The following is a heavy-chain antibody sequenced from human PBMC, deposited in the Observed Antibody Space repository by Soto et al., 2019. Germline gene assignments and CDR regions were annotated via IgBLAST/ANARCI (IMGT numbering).Heavy chain of an antibody. V-gene: IGHV1-8*01. CDR1: GYTFTSYD. D-gene: IGHD2-15*01. J-gene: IGHJ6*02. CDR3: ARGDVVVVAATLSSSRYYYYGMDV. Sequence: ASVKVSCTASGYTFTSYDINWVRQATGQGLEWMGWMNPNSGNTGYAQKFQGRVTMTRNTSISTAYMELSSLRSEDTAVYYCARGDVVVVAATLSSSRYYYYGMDVWGQGTTVTVSS. CDR2: MNPNSGNT.